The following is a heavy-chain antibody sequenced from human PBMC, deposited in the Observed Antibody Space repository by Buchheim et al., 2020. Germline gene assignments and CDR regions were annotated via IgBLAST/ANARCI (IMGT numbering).Heavy chain of an antibody. J-gene: IGHJ4*02. CDR1: GFTFSSYG. CDR3: ARTYYDSSGYTPGYFDY. V-gene: IGHV3-30*03. Sequence: QVQLVESGGGVVQPGRSLRLSCAASGFTFSSYGMHWVRQAPGKGLEWVAVISYDGSNKYYADSVKGRFTISRDNSKNTLYLQMNSLRAEDTAVYYCARTYYDSSGYTPGYFDYWGQGTL. CDR2: ISYDGSNK. D-gene: IGHD3-22*01.